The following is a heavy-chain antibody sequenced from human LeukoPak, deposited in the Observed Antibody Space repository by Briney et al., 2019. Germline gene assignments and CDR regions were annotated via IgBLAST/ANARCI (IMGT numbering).Heavy chain of an antibody. CDR3: AVWLLYFDY. CDR1: GGSISSSSYY. V-gene: IGHV4-39*07. J-gene: IGHJ4*02. Sequence: SETLSLTRTVSGGSISSSSYYWGWIRQPPGKGLEWIGSIYYSGSTYYNPSLKSRVTISVDTSKNQFSLKLSSVTAADTAVYYCAVWLLYFDYWGQETLVTVSS. D-gene: IGHD2-15*01. CDR2: IYYSGST.